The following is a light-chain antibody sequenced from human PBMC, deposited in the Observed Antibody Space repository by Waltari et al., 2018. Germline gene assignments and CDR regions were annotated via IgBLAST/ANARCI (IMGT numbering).Light chain of an antibody. J-gene: IGLJ2*01. CDR1: SSDVGGYNY. V-gene: IGLV2-14*01. Sequence: QSALTQPASVSGSPGQSITISCTGTSSDVGGYNYVSWYQQHPGNAPKLMIYDVSKRPSGVSNRFSGSKSGNTASLTISGLQAEDEADYYCSSYTSSRGVVFGGGTKLTVL. CDR2: DVS. CDR3: SSYTSSRGVV.